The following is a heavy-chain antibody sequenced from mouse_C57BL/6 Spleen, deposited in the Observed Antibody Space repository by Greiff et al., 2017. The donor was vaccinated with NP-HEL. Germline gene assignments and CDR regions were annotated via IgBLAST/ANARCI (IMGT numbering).Heavy chain of an antibody. Sequence: VQLQESGAELAKPGASVKLSCKASGYTFTSYWMHWVKQRPGQGLEWIGYINPSSGYTKSNQKFKDKATWTADKSSSTAYMQLSSLTYEDSAVYYCARGNYEDYWGQGTTLTVSS. CDR1: GYTFTSYW. CDR3: ARGNYEDY. D-gene: IGHD2-1*01. V-gene: IGHV1-7*01. J-gene: IGHJ2*01. CDR2: INPSSGYT.